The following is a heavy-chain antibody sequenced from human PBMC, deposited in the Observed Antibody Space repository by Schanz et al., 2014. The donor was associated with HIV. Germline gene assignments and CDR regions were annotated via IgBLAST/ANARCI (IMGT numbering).Heavy chain of an antibody. Sequence: QVQLVESGGGVVQPGRSLRLSCAASGFTFSIFGMHWVRQAPGKGLEWVAIIGYDGSNKYYADSVKGRFTVSRDNSKNTNTLYLQMNSLRAEDTAVYYCVRERSGEFVFDYWGQGTLVTVSS. V-gene: IGHV3-33*01. J-gene: IGHJ4*02. CDR3: VRERSGEFVFDY. CDR2: IGYDGSNK. CDR1: GFTFSIFG. D-gene: IGHD3-10*01.